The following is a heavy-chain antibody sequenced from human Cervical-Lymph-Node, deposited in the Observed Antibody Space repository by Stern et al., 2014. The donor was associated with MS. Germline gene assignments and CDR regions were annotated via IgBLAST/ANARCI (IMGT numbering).Heavy chain of an antibody. CDR1: GYLFDDYW. J-gene: IGHJ4*02. CDR3: ARSPATPSGYDRFDY. CDR2: IFPRDSNT. V-gene: IGHV5-51*03. D-gene: IGHD5-12*01. Sequence: EVQLVESGAEVKKPGESLKISCEASGYLFDDYWIGWVRQMSGRGLELVAIIFPRDSNTRYSPSVQGQVTISADKSLSTAYLQWSSLKASAPAMYYCARSPATPSGYDRFDYWGQGALVTVSS.